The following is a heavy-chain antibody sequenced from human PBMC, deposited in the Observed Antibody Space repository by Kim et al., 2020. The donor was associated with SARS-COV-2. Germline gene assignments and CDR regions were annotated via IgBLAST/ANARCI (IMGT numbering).Heavy chain of an antibody. CDR1: GGSVTSYY. D-gene: IGHD3-3*01. J-gene: IGHJ4*02. CDR3: ACRRIAVSGVVRPEFEF. CDR2: TYYSVTA. Sequence: SQTLSLTCNVSGGSVTSYYTTWIRQPPGKGPEWIGHTYYSVTATYNPSLKSRATISVDTSNNQFSLKLYSVTAADTAVYYCACRRIAVSGVVRPEFEFWGQGTLVTVSA. V-gene: IGHV4-59*02.